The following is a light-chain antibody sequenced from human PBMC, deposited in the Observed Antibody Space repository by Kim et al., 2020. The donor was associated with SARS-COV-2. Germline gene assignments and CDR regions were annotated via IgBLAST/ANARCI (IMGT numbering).Light chain of an antibody. J-gene: IGLJ3*02. V-gene: IGLV1-47*02. Sequence: GQRVTISCSGSSSNVGTYYLSCYQQLPGTAPKHLIYSNNQRPSGVPYRFSGSKSGTSASLAISGLRSEDEADYYCASWDDSLSGVVFGGGTQLTVL. CDR3: ASWDDSLSGVV. CDR1: SSNVGTYY. CDR2: SNN.